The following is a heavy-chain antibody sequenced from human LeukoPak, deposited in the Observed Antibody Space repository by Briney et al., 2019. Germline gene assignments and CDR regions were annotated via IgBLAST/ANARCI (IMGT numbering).Heavy chain of an antibody. J-gene: IGHJ5*02. CDR3: ARTEKRYCSSTSCYKGGWFDP. V-gene: IGHV4-34*01. CDR2: INHSGST. Sequence: PSETLSLTCAVFGGSFSDYYWSWIRQPPGKGLEWIGEINHSGSTNYNPSLKSRVTISVDTSKNQFSLKLSSVTAADTAVYYCARTEKRYCSSTSCYKGGWFDPWGQGTLVTVSS. CDR1: GGSFSDYY. D-gene: IGHD2-2*02.